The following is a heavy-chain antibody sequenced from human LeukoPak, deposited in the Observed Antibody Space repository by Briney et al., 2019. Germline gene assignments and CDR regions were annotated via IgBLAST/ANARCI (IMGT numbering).Heavy chain of an antibody. CDR2: IHYSGRT. V-gene: IGHV4-59*01. J-gene: IGHJ5*02. Sequence: SETLSLTCTVSGGSIRNYYWDWIRQPPGKGLEWIGYIHYSGRTSYNPSLKSRVTISLDTSKNQFSLKLSSVTAADTAVYYCARVESFKWFDPWGQGTLVTVSS. CDR1: GGSIRNYY. CDR3: ARVESFKWFDP. D-gene: IGHD1-26*01.